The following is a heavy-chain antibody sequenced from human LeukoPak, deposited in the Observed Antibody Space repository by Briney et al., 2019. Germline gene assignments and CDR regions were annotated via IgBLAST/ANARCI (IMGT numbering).Heavy chain of an antibody. CDR2: IYYSGGT. V-gene: IGHV4-31*03. Sequence: PSETLSLTCTVSGGSISSGGYYWRWIRQHPGKGLEWIGYIYYSGGTYYNPSLESRVTISVDTSKNQFSLKLSSVTAADTAVYYCARGEDFYGDYDYWGQGTLVTVSS. D-gene: IGHD4-17*01. CDR1: GGSISSGGYY. CDR3: ARGEDFYGDYDY. J-gene: IGHJ4*02.